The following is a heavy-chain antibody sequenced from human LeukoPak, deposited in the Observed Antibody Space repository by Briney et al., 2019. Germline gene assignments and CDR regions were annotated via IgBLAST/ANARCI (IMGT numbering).Heavy chain of an antibody. D-gene: IGHD2-2*01. Sequence: SVKVSCKASGGTFSSYAISWVRPAPGQGLEWMGGIIPIFGTANYAQKFQGRVTITADESTSTAYMELSSLRSEDTAVYYCARGYCSSTSCPYYFDYWGQGTLVTVSS. CDR2: IIPIFGTA. CDR1: GGTFSSYA. J-gene: IGHJ4*02. V-gene: IGHV1-69*13. CDR3: ARGYCSSTSCPYYFDY.